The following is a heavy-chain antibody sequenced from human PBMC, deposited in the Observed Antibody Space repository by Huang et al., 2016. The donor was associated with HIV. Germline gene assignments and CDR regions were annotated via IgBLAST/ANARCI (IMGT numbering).Heavy chain of an antibody. V-gene: IGHV3-48*01. D-gene: IGHD3-10*01. CDR2: ITSSSGSI. J-gene: IGHJ3*02. CDR3: ARFGSYYYGSGSYLDAFDI. CDR1: GFTFSTYN. Sequence: EVQLMESGGGLVQPGGSLRLSCAASGFTFSTYNMNWVRQAPGKGLKWVSYITSSSGSIYYADSVKGRFTISRDNAKNSLYLQMNSLRAEDTAVYYCARFGSYYYGSGSYLDAFDIWGQGTMVTVSS.